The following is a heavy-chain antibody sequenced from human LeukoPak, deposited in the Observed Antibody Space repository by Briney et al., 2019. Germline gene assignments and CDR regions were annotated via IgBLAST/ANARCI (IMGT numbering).Heavy chain of an antibody. V-gene: IGHV4-34*01. J-gene: IGHJ6*03. CDR1: GGSFSGYY. Sequence: PSETLSLTCVVYGGSFSGYYWSWIRQPAGRGLEWIGEINHSGSTNYNPSFKSRVTISVDTSKNQFSLKLSSVTAADTAVYYCARGPDCGGDCYPGYMDVWGKGTTVTVSS. CDR3: ARGPDCGGDCYPGYMDV. CDR2: INHSGST. D-gene: IGHD2-21*02.